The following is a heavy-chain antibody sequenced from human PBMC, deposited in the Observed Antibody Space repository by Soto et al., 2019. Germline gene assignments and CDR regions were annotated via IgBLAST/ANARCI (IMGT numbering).Heavy chain of an antibody. V-gene: IGHV4-59*01. J-gene: IGHJ4*02. CDR2: VYNSGST. CDR1: GGSISSNY. CDR3: ARYRREAVAGYTLDN. Sequence: SETLSLTCTVSGGSISSNYWTWIRQPPGKGLEWIGYVYNSGSTNYNPSLRSRVTISEDTSKGQFSLKVNSMTAADTAVYYCARYRREAVAGYTLDNWGQGILVTVSS. D-gene: IGHD6-13*01.